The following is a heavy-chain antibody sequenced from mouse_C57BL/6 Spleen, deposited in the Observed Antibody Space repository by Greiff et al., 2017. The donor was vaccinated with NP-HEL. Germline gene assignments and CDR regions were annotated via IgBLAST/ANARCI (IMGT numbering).Heavy chain of an antibody. D-gene: IGHD1-1*01. J-gene: IGHJ3*01. Sequence: VQLQQPGAELVMPGASVKLSCKASGYTFTSYWMHWVKQRPGQGLEWIGEIDPSDSYTNYNQKFKGKSTLTVDKSSSTAYMQLSSLTSEDSAVYYCARGGYYGREGFAYWGQGTLVTVSA. V-gene: IGHV1-69*01. CDR3: ARGGYYGREGFAY. CDR2: IDPSDSYT. CDR1: GYTFTSYW.